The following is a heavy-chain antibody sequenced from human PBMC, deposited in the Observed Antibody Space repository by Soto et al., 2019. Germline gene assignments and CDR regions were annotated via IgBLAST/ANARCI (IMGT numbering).Heavy chain of an antibody. CDR3: ARIMVREFYGMDV. Sequence: EVQLLESGGGLIQPGGSLRLSCAASGFTFSNYAMSWVRQAPGKGLEWVSGINPSSRTYYEDYLEGRFTISRDNSKNRVYLQISRVRAEDMAVYYWARIMVREFYGMDVCGLGT. V-gene: IGHV3-23*01. D-gene: IGHD2-8*01. J-gene: IGHJ6*02. CDR2: INPSSRT. CDR1: GFTFSNYA.